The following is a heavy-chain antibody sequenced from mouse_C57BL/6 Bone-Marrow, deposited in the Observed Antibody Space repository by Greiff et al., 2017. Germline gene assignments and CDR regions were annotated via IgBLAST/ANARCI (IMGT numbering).Heavy chain of an antibody. CDR3: ARRTTVRGDY. J-gene: IGHJ2*01. CDR1: GYTFTSYW. CDR2: IDPSDSYT. D-gene: IGHD1-1*01. Sequence: QVQLQQPGAELVRPGTSVKLSCKASGYTFTSYWMHWVKQRPGKGLEWIGVIDPSDSYTNYNQKFKGKATLTVDTSSSTAYMQLSSLTSEDSAVYYCARRTTVRGDYWGQGTTLTVSS. V-gene: IGHV1-59*01.